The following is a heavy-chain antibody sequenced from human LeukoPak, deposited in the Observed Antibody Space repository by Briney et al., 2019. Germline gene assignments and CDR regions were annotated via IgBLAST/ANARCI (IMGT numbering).Heavy chain of an antibody. CDR2: IYYSGST. CDR1: GGSISSGGYY. CDR3: ARAGYGDYEETFDI. J-gene: IGHJ3*02. V-gene: IGHV4-31*03. D-gene: IGHD4-17*01. Sequence: SETLSLTCTVSGGSISSGGYYWSWIRQHPGKGLEWIGYIYYSGSTYYNPSLKSRVTISVDKSKNQFSLKLSSVAAADTAVYYCARAGYGDYEETFDIWGQGTMVTVSS.